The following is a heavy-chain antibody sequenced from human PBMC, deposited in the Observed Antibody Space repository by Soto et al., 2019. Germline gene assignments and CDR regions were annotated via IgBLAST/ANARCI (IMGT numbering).Heavy chain of an antibody. CDR1: GGTFVRHV. D-gene: IGHD2-2*01. V-gene: IGHV1-69*09. Sequence: QVQLVQSGAEVKKPESSVKVSCKTSGGTFVRHVISWVRQAPGQGPEWMGKMNPLSGIPNYAQKFQDRVTFTADTDSSTAYMALSSLRSDDTAVYYCATPACAATWCSPSHNLDHWGQGTLVTVSS. CDR3: ATPACAATWCSPSHNLDH. CDR2: MNPLSGIP. J-gene: IGHJ4*02.